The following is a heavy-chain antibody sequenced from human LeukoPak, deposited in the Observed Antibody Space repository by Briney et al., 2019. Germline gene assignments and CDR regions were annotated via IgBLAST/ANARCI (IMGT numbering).Heavy chain of an antibody. CDR1: GGSISSYY. V-gene: IGHV4-59*08. J-gene: IGHJ3*02. CDR2: IYYSGNT. D-gene: IGHD6-13*01. CDR3: ARRVATAPMYAFDI. Sequence: KPSETLSLTCTVSGGSISSYYWSWVRQPPGKGLEWLGYIYYSGNTNQNPSLKSRVTISVDTSKNQFSLRLTSVTAADTAVYYCARRVATAPMYAFDIWGQGTLVTVSS.